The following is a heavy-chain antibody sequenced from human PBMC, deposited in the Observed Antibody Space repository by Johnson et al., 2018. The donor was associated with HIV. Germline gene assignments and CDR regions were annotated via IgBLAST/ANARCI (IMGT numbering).Heavy chain of an antibody. D-gene: IGHD6-19*01. Sequence: VQLVESGGGLAQPGGSLRLSCAASGFTFSNHYMSWVRQAPGKGLEWVANIKQDGSETYSVDSVKGRFTISRDNAKNSLYLQMDSVRAEDTAVYYCARAGYSRGWYERAFGIWGKGTMVTVSS. V-gene: IGHV3-7*01. CDR2: IKQDGSET. CDR1: GFTFSNHY. J-gene: IGHJ3*02. CDR3: ARAGYSRGWYERAFGI.